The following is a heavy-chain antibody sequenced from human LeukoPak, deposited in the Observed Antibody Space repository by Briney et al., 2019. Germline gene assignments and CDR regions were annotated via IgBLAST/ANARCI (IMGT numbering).Heavy chain of an antibody. CDR2: ISWNSGSI. CDR1: GFTFSSYA. V-gene: IGHV3-9*03. D-gene: IGHD6-13*01. Sequence: GGSLRLSCAASGFTFSSYAMHWVRQAPGKGLEWVSGISWNSGSIGYADSVKGRFTISRDNAKNSLYLQMNSLRAEDMALYYCAKATYLYSSSWYGGPLDYWGQGTLVTVSS. CDR3: AKATYLYSSSWYGGPLDY. J-gene: IGHJ4*02.